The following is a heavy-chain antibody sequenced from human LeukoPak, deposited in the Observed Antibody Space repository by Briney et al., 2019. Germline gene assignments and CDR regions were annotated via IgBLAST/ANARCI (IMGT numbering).Heavy chain of an antibody. CDR3: ARVGYYDSSGYRAFDI. CDR1: GFTFSDYY. D-gene: IGHD3-22*01. CDR2: ISSSSSYT. Sequence: GGSLRLSCAASGFTFSDYYMSWLRQAPGKGLEWVSYISSSSSYTNYADSVKGRFTISRDNAKNSLYLQMNSLRAEDTAVYYCARVGYYDSSGYRAFDIWGQGTMVTVSS. V-gene: IGHV3-11*06. J-gene: IGHJ3*02.